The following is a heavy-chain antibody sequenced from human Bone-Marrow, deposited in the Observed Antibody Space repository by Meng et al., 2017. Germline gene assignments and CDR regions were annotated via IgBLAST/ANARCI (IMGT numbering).Heavy chain of an antibody. Sequence: QVQLVQSGVKGKKPGASGKASCKASGYTFTGYYRHWVRQAPGQGLEWMGRINPNSGGTNYAQKFQGRVTMTRDTSISTAYMELSRLRSDDTAVYYCARELLYDSSGYYFEYFDYWGQGTLVTVSS. CDR3: ARELLYDSSGYYFEYFDY. V-gene: IGHV1-2*06. CDR2: INPNSGGT. J-gene: IGHJ4*02. CDR1: GYTFTGYY. D-gene: IGHD3-22*01.